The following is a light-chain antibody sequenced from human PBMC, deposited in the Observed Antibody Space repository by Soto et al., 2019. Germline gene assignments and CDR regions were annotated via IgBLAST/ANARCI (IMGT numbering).Light chain of an antibody. CDR3: QQRVT. CDR1: QSVSSY. J-gene: IGKJ1*01. Sequence: EIVLTQSPATLSLSPGERATLSCRASQSVSSYLAWYQQKPGQAPRLLIYDASNRATGIPARFSGSGSGTDFTLTISSLEPEDFAVYYCQQRVTFGQGTKVEI. V-gene: IGKV3-11*01. CDR2: DAS.